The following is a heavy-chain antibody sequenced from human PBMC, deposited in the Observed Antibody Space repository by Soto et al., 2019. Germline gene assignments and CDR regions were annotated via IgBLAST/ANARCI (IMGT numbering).Heavy chain of an antibody. D-gene: IGHD3-9*01. Sequence: SATLSLTCTVSGGSISGSGYYWGWIRQPPGKGLEWIGTIYYSGSTYSNSSLKSRVTISVDTSKNQFSLKLNSVTAADSAVYFCARLEGLATISYYFDFWGPGALVTVPQ. V-gene: IGHV4-39*01. CDR2: IYYSGST. J-gene: IGHJ4*02. CDR1: GGSISGSGYY. CDR3: ARLEGLATISYYFDF.